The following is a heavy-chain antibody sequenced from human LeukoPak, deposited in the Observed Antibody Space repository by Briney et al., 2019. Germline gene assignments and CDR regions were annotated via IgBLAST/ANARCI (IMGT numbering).Heavy chain of an antibody. J-gene: IGHJ4*02. CDR3: ARSADYDILTGQSYYFDY. CDR1: GGSISSYY. CDR2: IYYSGST. V-gene: IGHV4-59*01. Sequence: SETLPLTCTVSGGSISSYYWSWIRQPPGKGLEWIGYIYYSGSTNYNPSLKSRVTISVDTSKNQFSLKLSSVTAADTAVYYCARSADYDILTGQSYYFDYWGQGTLVTVSS. D-gene: IGHD3-9*01.